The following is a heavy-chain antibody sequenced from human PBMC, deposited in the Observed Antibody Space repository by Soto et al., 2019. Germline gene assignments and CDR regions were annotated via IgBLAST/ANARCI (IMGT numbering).Heavy chain of an antibody. CDR2: IWYDGNNK. CDR3: ARAPPYSSGYLDY. D-gene: IGHD3-22*01. V-gene: IGHV3-33*01. Sequence: GGSLRLSCAASGFTFSSYGMHWVRQAPGKGLEWVAVIWYDGNNKYYVDSVKGRFTISRDNSKNTLYLQMNSLRAEDTAVYYCARAPPYSSGYLDYWGQGTLVTVSS. J-gene: IGHJ4*02. CDR1: GFTFSSYG.